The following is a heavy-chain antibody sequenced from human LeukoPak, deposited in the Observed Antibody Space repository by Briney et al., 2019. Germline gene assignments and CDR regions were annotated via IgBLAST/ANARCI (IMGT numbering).Heavy chain of an antibody. D-gene: IGHD2-2*01. Sequence: PGASLRLSCAASGFTFSSYGMHWVRQAPGKGLEWVAVMSYVGNNKYYADSVKGRFTISRDNSKNTLYLQMTILRADDTAVYYCAKTTRGTGCISTTCCFFDYWGQGTLVTVSS. CDR1: GFTFSSYG. J-gene: IGHJ4*02. CDR2: MSYVGNNK. V-gene: IGHV3-30*18. CDR3: AKTTRGTGCISTTCCFFDY.